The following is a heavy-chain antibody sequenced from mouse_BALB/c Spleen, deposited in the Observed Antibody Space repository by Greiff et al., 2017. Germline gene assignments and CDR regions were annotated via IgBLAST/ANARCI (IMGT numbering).Heavy chain of an antibody. J-gene: IGHJ4*01. V-gene: IGHV1S56*01. CDR3: ARDYGYEDDAMDY. Sequence: QVQLQQSGPELVKPGASVRISCKASGYTFTSYYIHWVKQRPGQGLEWIGWIYPGNVNTKYNEKFKGKATLTADKSSSTAYMQLSSLTSEDSAVYVCARDYGYEDDAMDYWGQGTSVTVSS. CDR1: GYTFTSYY. D-gene: IGHD1-2*01. CDR2: IYPGNVNT.